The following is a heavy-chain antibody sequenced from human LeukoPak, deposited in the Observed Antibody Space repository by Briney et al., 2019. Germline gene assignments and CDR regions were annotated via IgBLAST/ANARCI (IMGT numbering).Heavy chain of an antibody. CDR3: AGAYCGGDCYSGRAFDI. V-gene: IGHV4-61*09. J-gene: IGHJ3*02. Sequence: SETLSLTCTVSGASISSTSYCWGWIRQPAGKGLEWIGHIHTSGSTNYNPSLKSRVTISVDTSKNQFSLKLSSVTAADTAVYYCAGAYCGGDCYSGRAFDIWGQGTMVTVSS. CDR2: IHTSGST. D-gene: IGHD2-21*02. CDR1: GASISSTSYC.